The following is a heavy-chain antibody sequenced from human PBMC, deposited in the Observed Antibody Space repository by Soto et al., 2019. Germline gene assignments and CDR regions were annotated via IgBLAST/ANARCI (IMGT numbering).Heavy chain of an antibody. CDR2: INNSGST. V-gene: IGHV4-34*01. D-gene: IGHD3-10*01. CDR3: ARGRSGGYYGSGSYHTATGWFDP. CDR1: GGSFSGYY. Sequence: QVQLQQWGAGLLKPSETLSLTCAVYGGSFSGYYWSWIRQPQGKGLELIGEINNSGSTNYKPYLKRLVTISVDTSKIQVSLNLSSVTAADTAVYYCARGRSGGYYGSGSYHTATGWFDPWGQGTLVTVSS. J-gene: IGHJ5*02.